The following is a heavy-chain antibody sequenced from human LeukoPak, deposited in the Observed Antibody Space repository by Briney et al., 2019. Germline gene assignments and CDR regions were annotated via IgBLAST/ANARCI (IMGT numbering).Heavy chain of an antibody. CDR2: ISSSSGYI. CDR1: GFTFSSYA. CDR3: ARGKEGSSIAPRRTKNYYYMDV. Sequence: GGSLRLSCAASGFTFSSYAMSWVRQAPGKGLEWVSSISSSSGYIYYADSVKGRFTISRDNAKNSLYLQMNSLRAEDTAVYYCARGKEGSSIAPRRTKNYYYMDVWGKGTTVTVSS. J-gene: IGHJ6*03. D-gene: IGHD6-6*01. V-gene: IGHV3-21*01.